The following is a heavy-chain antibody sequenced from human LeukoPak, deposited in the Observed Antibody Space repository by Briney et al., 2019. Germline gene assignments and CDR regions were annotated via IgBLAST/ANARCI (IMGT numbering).Heavy chain of an antibody. CDR2: IYSGGST. D-gene: IGHD4-17*01. Sequence: GGSLRLSCAASGFTVSSTYMSWVRQAPGKGLEWVSVIYSGGSTYYADSVKGRFTISRDNSKNTFYLQMNSLRAEDTAVYYCARGYGDYGKYYFDSWGQGTLVTVSS. V-gene: IGHV3-53*01. CDR3: ARGYGDYGKYYFDS. CDR1: GFTVSSTY. J-gene: IGHJ4*02.